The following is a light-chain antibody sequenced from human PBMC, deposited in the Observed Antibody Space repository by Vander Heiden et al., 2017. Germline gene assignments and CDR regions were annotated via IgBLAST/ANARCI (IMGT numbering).Light chain of an antibody. V-gene: IGKV3-11*01. CDR2: DAS. CDR3: QQRSNWPLT. J-gene: IGKJ5*01. CDR1: QSVSSY. Sequence: EIVFTQSPATLSLSPGERATLSCRASQSVSSYLAWYQQKPGQAPRLLIYDASNRATGIPARFSGSGSGTDFTLTISSLEPEDFAVYYCQQRSNWPLTFGQGTRLEIK.